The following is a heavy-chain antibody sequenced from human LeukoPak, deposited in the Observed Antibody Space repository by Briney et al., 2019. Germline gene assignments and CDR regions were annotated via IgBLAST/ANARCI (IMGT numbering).Heavy chain of an antibody. CDR3: AREGLVCSSTSCHYFDS. J-gene: IGHJ4*02. CDR2: IIPIFGTA. V-gene: IGHV1-69*06. Sequence: EASVKVSCKASGGTFSSYAISWVRQAPGQGLEWMGRIIPIFGTANYAQKFQGRVTITADKSTSTAHMELSSLRSDDTAVYYCAREGLVCSSTSCHYFDSWGQGALVIISS. D-gene: IGHD2-2*01. CDR1: GGTFSSYA.